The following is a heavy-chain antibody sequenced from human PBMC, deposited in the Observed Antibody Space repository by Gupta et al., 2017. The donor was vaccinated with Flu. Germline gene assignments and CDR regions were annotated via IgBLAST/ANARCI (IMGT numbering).Heavy chain of an antibody. CDR1: GGSISSSSYY. CDR3: ARLHYDSSGYYIFDY. Sequence: QLQLQESGPGLVKPSETLSLTCTVSGGSISSSSYYWGWLRQPPGKGLVWIGSIYYSGSTYYNPSLKSRVTISVDTSKNQFSLKLSSVTAADTAVYYCARLHYDSSGYYIFDYWGQGTLVTVSS. J-gene: IGHJ4*02. D-gene: IGHD3-22*01. CDR2: IYYSGST. V-gene: IGHV4-39*01.